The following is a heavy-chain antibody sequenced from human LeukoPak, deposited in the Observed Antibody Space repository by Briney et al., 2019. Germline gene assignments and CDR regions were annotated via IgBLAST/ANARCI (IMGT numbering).Heavy chain of an antibody. CDR1: GFTFSSYS. CDR2: ISTSSSYI. D-gene: IGHD1-26*01. J-gene: IGHJ4*02. Sequence: GGPLILSCVSSGFTFSSYSMNWVRQPPGKVLEWVSSISTSSSYIYYPDSVKGRFTISRNNPKNSFYLQMNSLTAEDTAVYYCARVRSGSYTYWGQGTLVTVSS. V-gene: IGHV3-21*01. CDR3: ARVRSGSYTY.